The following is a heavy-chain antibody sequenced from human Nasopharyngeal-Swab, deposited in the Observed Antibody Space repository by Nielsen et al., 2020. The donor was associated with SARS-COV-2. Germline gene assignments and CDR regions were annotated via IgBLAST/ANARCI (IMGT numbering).Heavy chain of an antibody. D-gene: IGHD6-19*01. Sequence: SVKVSCKASGGTFSNYAFSWVRQAPGQGLEWLGGIIPLYGTGRYAQRFEGRVTITADESTTTTYMELSSLQSEDTALYYCARDRGTYGSGWYTNFYHYGMDVWGQGTTVTVSS. CDR2: IIPLYGTG. V-gene: IGHV1-69*13. J-gene: IGHJ6*02. CDR3: ARDRGTYGSGWYTNFYHYGMDV. CDR1: GGTFSNYA.